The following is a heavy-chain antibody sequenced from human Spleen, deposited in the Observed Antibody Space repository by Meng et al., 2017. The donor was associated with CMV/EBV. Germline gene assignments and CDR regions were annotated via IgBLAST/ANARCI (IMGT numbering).Heavy chain of an antibody. Sequence: ASVKVSCKASGYTFTGYYIHWVRQAPGQGFEWMGWISPNTGGTSYAQKFQGRVTLTRDTSISTAYMKLTRLTPDDTAVYYCAREPTRYSYGHEDYWGQGTLVTVSS. J-gene: IGHJ4*02. CDR3: AREPTRYSYGHEDY. CDR2: ISPNTGGT. V-gene: IGHV1-2*02. CDR1: GYTFTGYY. D-gene: IGHD5-18*01.